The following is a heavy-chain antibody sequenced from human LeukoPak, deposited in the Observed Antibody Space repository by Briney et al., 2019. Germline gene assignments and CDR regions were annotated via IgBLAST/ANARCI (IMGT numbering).Heavy chain of an antibody. CDR2: TYYRSKWYN. Sequence: SQTLSLTCAISGDSVSSNSAAWNWIRQSPSRGLEWLGRTYYRSKWYNDYAVSVKSRITINPDTSKNQFSLQLNSVTPEDTAVYYCARDPVAVVGTPRAGFDPWGQGTLVTVSS. CDR3: ARDPVAVVGTPRAGFDP. J-gene: IGHJ5*02. D-gene: IGHD6-13*01. V-gene: IGHV6-1*01. CDR1: GDSVSSNSAA.